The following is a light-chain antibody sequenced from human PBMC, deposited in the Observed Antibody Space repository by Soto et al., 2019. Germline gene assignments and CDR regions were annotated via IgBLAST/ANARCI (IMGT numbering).Light chain of an antibody. J-gene: IGLJ1*01. CDR2: EVS. CDR1: SSDVGGYNY. V-gene: IGLV2-14*01. CDR3: SSYTSSSTYV. Sequence: QSALTQAASVSGSPGQSITISCTGTSSDVGGYNYVSWYQQHPGKAPKLMIYEVSNRPSGVSNRFSGSKSGNTASLTISGLQAEDEADYYCSSYTSSSTYVFGTGTKVTVI.